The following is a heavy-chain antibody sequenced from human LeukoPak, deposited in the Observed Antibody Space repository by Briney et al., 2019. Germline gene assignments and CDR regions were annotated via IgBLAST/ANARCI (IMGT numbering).Heavy chain of an antibody. D-gene: IGHD6-13*01. J-gene: IGHJ4*02. CDR2: ISSSSSTI. Sequence: GGSLRLSCAASGFTFSSYSMNWVRQAPGKGLEWVSYISSSSSTIYYADSVKGRFTISRDNAKNSLYLRMNSLRAEDTAVYYCARAEAIAAAGMSDYWGQGTLVTVSS. CDR3: ARAEAIAAAGMSDY. V-gene: IGHV3-48*01. CDR1: GFTFSSYS.